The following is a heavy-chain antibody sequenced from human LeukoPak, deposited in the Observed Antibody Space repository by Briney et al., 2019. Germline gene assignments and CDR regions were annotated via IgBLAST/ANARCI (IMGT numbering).Heavy chain of an antibody. Sequence: SETLSLTCTVSGDSMSSYFWTWVRQFPGKGLEWVGYIYQTTTTYNPSLKGRVTISADMSQNQLSLKVTSVTAADTAVYYCARRNMIKGAFDIWGQGTMVTVSS. D-gene: IGHD3-16*01. CDR2: IYQTTT. J-gene: IGHJ3*02. CDR3: ARRNMIKGAFDI. V-gene: IGHV4-59*01. CDR1: GDSMSSYF.